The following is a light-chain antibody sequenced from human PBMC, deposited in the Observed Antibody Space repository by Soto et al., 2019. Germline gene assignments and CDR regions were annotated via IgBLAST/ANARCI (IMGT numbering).Light chain of an antibody. CDR1: QSLSSSY. Sequence: EIVLTQSPGTLSLSPGERATLSCRDSQSLSSSYLAWYQQKPGQAPRLLIYGASSRATGIPDRFSGSGSGTDFTLTISRLEPEDFAVYYCQQYGSSPFTFGLGTKVDIK. CDR2: GAS. V-gene: IGKV3-20*01. CDR3: QQYGSSPFT. J-gene: IGKJ3*01.